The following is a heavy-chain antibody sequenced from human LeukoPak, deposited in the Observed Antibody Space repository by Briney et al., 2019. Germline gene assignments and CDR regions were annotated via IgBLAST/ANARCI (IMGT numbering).Heavy chain of an antibody. CDR2: ISWNSGSI. D-gene: IGHD3-22*01. CDR3: AKDARPDYYDSSGYPNDAFDI. Sequence: GRSLRLSCAASGFTFDDYAMHWVRQAPGKGLEWVSGISWNSGSIGYADSVKGRFTISRDNAKNSLYLQMNSLRAGDMALYYCAKDARPDYYDSSGYPNDAFDIWGQGTMVTVSS. J-gene: IGHJ3*02. V-gene: IGHV3-9*03. CDR1: GFTFDDYA.